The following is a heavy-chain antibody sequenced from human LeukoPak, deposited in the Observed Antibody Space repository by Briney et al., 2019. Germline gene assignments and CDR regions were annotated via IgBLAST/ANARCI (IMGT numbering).Heavy chain of an antibody. V-gene: IGHV1-2*04. CDR3: ARGPSKNWANDAFDI. Sequence: ASVKVSCKGSGYTFTGYYMHWVRQAPGQGREWMGWINHNCGGTNYAQKFQRWVTMTRDTYISTAYMELSRLRSDDTAVYYCARGPSKNWANDAFDIWGQGTRVTVSS. J-gene: IGHJ3*02. CDR2: INHNCGGT. D-gene: IGHD7-27*01. CDR1: GYTFTGYY.